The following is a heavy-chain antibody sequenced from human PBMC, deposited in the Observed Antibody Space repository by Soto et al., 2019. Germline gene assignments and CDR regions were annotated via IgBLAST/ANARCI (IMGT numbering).Heavy chain of an antibody. D-gene: IGHD6-13*01. CDR1: GGSFSSYA. CDR3: ARDLRAAGRPGMDV. CDR2: IIPIVGTG. J-gene: IGHJ6*04. V-gene: IGHV1-69*13. Sequence: SVKVSCKASGGSFSSYAISWVRQAPGQGLEWVGGIIPIVGTGNYAQNFQGRVTITADESTSTAYMELSSLRSEDTAMYYCARDLRAAGRPGMDVWGKGTMRTVS.